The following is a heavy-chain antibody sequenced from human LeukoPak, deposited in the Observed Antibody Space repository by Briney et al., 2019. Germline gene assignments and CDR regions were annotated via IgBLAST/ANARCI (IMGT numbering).Heavy chain of an antibody. D-gene: IGHD2-2*01. CDR2: IYHSGST. Sequence: PSETLSLTCTVSGGSISSYYWSWIRQPPGKGLEWIGYIYHSGSTYYNPSLKSRVTISVDRSKNQFSLKLSSVTAADTAVYYCARAGGYCSSTSCPPYFDYWGQGTLVTVSS. CDR1: GGSISSYY. V-gene: IGHV4-59*12. CDR3: ARAGGYCSSTSCPPYFDY. J-gene: IGHJ4*02.